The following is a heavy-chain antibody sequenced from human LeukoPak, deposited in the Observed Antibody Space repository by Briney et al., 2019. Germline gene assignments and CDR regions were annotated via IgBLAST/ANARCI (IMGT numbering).Heavy chain of an antibody. CDR3: ARDVLYYSGSGSHSDY. Sequence: PGGSLRLSCAASGFTFSSYWMSWVRQAPGKGLEWVAIIKQDGSEKYYVDSVKGRFTISRDNAKNSLYLQMNSLRAEVTAVYYCARDVLYYSGSGSHSDYWGQGTQVTVSS. V-gene: IGHV3-7*01. CDR1: GFTFSSYW. D-gene: IGHD3-10*01. CDR2: IKQDGSEK. J-gene: IGHJ4*02.